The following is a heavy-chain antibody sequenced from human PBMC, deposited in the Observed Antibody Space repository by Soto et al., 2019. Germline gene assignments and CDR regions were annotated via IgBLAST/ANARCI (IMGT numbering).Heavy chain of an antibody. J-gene: IGHJ4*02. V-gene: IGHV3-23*04. Sequence: EVQLVESGGRLVQRGGSLRLSCSGSEFIFGGHVMDWVRQAPGKGLEWVAGISGSGSGPCFRDSVKGRFTISRDNSKNTAYLEMNNLREADAAMDFCSRGTHSDSGRHDLDDWGLGTLVTVSS. D-gene: IGHD3-22*01. CDR3: SRGTHSDSGRHDLDD. CDR2: ISGSGSGP. CDR1: EFIFGGHV.